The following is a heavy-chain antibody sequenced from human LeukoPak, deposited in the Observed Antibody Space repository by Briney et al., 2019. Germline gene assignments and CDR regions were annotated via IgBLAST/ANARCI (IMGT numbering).Heavy chain of an antibody. V-gene: IGHV1-2*02. CDR3: ARVSYYYDSSSDY. D-gene: IGHD3-22*01. Sequence: ASVKVSCKASGFTFTAYYMHWVRQAPGQGLEWMGWINPNSGGTNYAQKFQGRVTMTRDTSISTAYMELSRLRSDDTAVYYCARVSYYYDSSSDYWGQGTLVTVSS. CDR1: GFTFTAYY. J-gene: IGHJ4*02. CDR2: INPNSGGT.